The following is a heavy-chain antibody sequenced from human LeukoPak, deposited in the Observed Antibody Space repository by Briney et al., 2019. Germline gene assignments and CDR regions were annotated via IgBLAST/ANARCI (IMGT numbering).Heavy chain of an antibody. Sequence: PGGSLRLSCAASGFTVSNNYMSWVRQAPGKGLEWVSVIYNDDSASYADSVKGRFTISRDNSRNTLYLQMNSLRAEDTAVYYCARGDWFDPWGQGTLVTVSS. D-gene: IGHD1-26*01. CDR3: ARGDWFDP. J-gene: IGHJ5*02. V-gene: IGHV3-66*01. CDR1: GFTVSNNY. CDR2: IYNDDSA.